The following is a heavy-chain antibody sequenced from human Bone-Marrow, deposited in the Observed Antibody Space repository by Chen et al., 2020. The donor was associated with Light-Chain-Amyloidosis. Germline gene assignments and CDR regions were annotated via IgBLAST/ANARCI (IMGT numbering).Heavy chain of an antibody. D-gene: IGHD3-16*02. CDR3: VRSRYSTGPFEV. Sequence: QVQLQLSGPGLVKPSETLSLKCRVSGDPITSSTDYWGWIRQPPGKGLEYIASIYSSGSSYYKPSLKSRVTISVDTSKNQFSLRLTPATAADTAVYYCVRSRYSTGPFEVWGQGSLVTVSS. CDR1: GDPITSSTDY. CDR2: IYSSGSS. V-gene: IGHV4-39*07. J-gene: IGHJ1*01.